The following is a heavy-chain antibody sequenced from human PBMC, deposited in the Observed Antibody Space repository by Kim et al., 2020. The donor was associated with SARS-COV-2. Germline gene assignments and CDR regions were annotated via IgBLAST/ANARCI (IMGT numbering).Heavy chain of an antibody. V-gene: IGHV4-39*01. CDR3: ARPGGAYSSSLGGLMSWFDP. J-gene: IGHJ5*02. Sequence: SETLSLTCTVSGGSISSSSYYWGWIRQPPGKGLEWIGSIYYSGSTYYNPSLKSRVTISVDTSKNQFSLKLSSVTAADTAVYYCARPGGAYSSSLGGLMSWFDPWGQGTLVTVSS. D-gene: IGHD6-13*01. CDR2: IYYSGST. CDR1: GGSISSSSYY.